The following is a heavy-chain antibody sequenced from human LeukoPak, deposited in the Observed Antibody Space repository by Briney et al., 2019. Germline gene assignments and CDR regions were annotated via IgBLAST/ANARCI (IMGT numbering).Heavy chain of an antibody. D-gene: IGHD2-2*01. CDR1: GFTFDDYG. Sequence: GGSLRLSCAASGFTFDDYGMSWVRQAPGKGLEWVSGINWNGGSTVYADSVKGRFTISRDNAKNSLYLQMNSLRAEDTALYYCARALYCSSTSCPELDWGQGTLVTVSS. CDR2: INWNGGST. V-gene: IGHV3-20*04. J-gene: IGHJ4*02. CDR3: ARALYCSSTSCPELD.